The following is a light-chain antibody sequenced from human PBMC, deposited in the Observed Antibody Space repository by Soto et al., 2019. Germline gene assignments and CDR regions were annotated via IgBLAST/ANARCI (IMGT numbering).Light chain of an antibody. CDR3: QQYSNSPLT. J-gene: IGKJ1*01. CDR2: DAS. Sequence: PGERANLSCRASQTVANNFLAWYQQRPGQAPRLVIYDASSRATGIPDRFSASGSGTDFTLTISRLEPEDFAVYYCQQYSNSPLTFGQGTKVDIK. V-gene: IGKV3-20*01. CDR1: QTVANNF.